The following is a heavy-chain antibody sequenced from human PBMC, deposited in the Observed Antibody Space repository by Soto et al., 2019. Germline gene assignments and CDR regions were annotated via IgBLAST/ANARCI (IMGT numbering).Heavy chain of an antibody. CDR3: ARDHTGAAAGTSFFDY. CDR1: GGTFSSYA. D-gene: IGHD6-13*01. CDR2: IIPIFGTA. J-gene: IGHJ4*02. V-gene: IGHV1-69*13. Sequence: ASVKVSCKASGGTFSSYAISWVRQAPGQGLEWMGGIIPIFGTANYAQKFQGRVTITADESTSTAYMELSSLRSEDTAVYYCARDHTGAAAGTSFFDYWGQGTLVTVSS.